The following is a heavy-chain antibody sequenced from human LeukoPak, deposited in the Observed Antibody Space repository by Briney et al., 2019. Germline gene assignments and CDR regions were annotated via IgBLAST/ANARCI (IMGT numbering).Heavy chain of an antibody. CDR3: AKDLRDYYDSSGYSP. CDR2: IRYDGSNK. D-gene: IGHD3-22*01. J-gene: IGHJ5*02. V-gene: IGHV3-30*02. Sequence: GGSLRLSCAASGFTFSSYGMHWVRQAPGKGLEWVAFIRYDGSNKYYADSVKGRFTISRDNSKSTLYLQMNSLRAEDTAVYYCAKDLRDYYDSSGYSPWGQGTLVTVSS. CDR1: GFTFSSYG.